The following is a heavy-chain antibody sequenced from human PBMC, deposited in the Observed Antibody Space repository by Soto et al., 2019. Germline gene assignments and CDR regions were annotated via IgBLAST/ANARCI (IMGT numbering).Heavy chain of an antibody. CDR2: ISGSGGET. CDR1: GFTFFNYA. Sequence: EMQLSESGGNLVQPGGSLRLSCAASGFTFFNYAMSWVRQAQGKGLEWVSSISGSGGETHYADSVKGRFTISRDNSKNTLYLQMNSLRVEDTAVYYFAKMTSGSGWYGAVDYWGQGTLVTVSS. D-gene: IGHD6-19*01. V-gene: IGHV3-23*01. CDR3: AKMTSGSGWYGAVDY. J-gene: IGHJ4*02.